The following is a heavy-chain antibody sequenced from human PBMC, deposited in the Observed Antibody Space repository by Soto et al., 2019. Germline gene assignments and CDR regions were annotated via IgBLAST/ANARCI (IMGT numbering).Heavy chain of an antibody. CDR3: ASGEGYSGALFDY. V-gene: IGHV1-69*02. CDR2: IIPILGIA. J-gene: IGHJ4*02. D-gene: IGHD1-26*01. CDR1: GGTFSSYT. Sequence: QVQLVQSGAEVKKPGSSVKVSCKASGGTFSSYTISWVRQAPGQGLEWMGRIIPILGIANYAQKFQGRLTITADKSTSTAYMELSSLRSEDTAVYYCASGEGYSGALFDYWGQGTLVTVSS.